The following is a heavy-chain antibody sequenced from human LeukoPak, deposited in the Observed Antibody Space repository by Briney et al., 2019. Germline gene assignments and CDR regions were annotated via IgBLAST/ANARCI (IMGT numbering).Heavy chain of an antibody. CDR2: INSDGSST. D-gene: IGHD1-14*01. Sequence: GGSLRLSCAASGFTFSRDWMHWVRQAPGKGLVWVSRINSDGSSTSYADSVKGRFIISRDNAKKTLHLQMNSLRAEDTAVYYCASFYYHPTGHWGQGTLVTVSS. CDR3: ASFYYHPTGH. J-gene: IGHJ4*02. CDR1: GFTFSRDW. V-gene: IGHV3-74*01.